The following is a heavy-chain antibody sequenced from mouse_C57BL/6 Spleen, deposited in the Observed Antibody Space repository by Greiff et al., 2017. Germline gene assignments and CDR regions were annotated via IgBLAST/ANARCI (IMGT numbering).Heavy chain of an antibody. Sequence: EVQLQQSGPELVKPGASVKISCKASGYTFTDYYMNWVKQSHGKSLEWIGDINPNNGGTSYNQKCKGKATLTVDKSSSTAYMELRSLTSEDSAVYYCARGGKYGYDGGFAYWGQGTLVTVSA. CDR3: ARGGKYGYDGGFAY. D-gene: IGHD2-2*01. V-gene: IGHV1-26*01. CDR1: GYTFTDYY. CDR2: INPNNGGT. J-gene: IGHJ3*01.